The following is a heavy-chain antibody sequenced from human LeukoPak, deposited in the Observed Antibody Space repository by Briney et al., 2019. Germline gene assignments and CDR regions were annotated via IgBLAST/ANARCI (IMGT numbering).Heavy chain of an antibody. J-gene: IGHJ3*02. Sequence: ASVKVSCKASGGTFSSYAISWVRQAPGQGLEWMGGIIPIFGTANYAQKFQGRVTITTDESTSTAYMELSSLRSEDTAVYYCVVLMTVAGDAFDIWGQGTIVTVSS. CDR1: GGTFSSYA. V-gene: IGHV1-69*05. D-gene: IGHD6-19*01. CDR2: IIPIFGTA. CDR3: VVLMTVAGDAFDI.